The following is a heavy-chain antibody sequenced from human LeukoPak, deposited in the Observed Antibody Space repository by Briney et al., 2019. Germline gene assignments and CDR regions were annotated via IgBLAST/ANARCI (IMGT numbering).Heavy chain of an antibody. D-gene: IGHD2-2*01. Sequence: SVKVSCKASGGTFSSYAISWVRQAPGQGLEWMGGSIPIFGTANYAQTFQGRVTITADKSTSTAYMELSSLRSEDTAVYYCASDRGGYRGYCSSTSCYAFDIWGQGTMVTVSS. J-gene: IGHJ3*02. CDR2: SIPIFGTA. CDR1: GGTFSSYA. V-gene: IGHV1-69*06. CDR3: ASDRGGYRGYCSSTSCYAFDI.